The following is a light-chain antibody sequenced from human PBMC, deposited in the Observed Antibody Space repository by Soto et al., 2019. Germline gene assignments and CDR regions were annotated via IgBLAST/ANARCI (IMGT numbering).Light chain of an antibody. CDR3: LQDHDCQWT. J-gene: IGKJ1*01. CDR1: HCYRSY. V-gene: IGKV1-6*01. Sequence: AIQVTQSPTSLSAGLPHRVHLTFPATHCYRSYLSWYQQKPGRPPKLLIYAASNLQTEVPSRFSASRSGTDFTFTISSLQPEDFATYYCLQDHDCQWTFGQGTKVDIK. CDR2: AAS.